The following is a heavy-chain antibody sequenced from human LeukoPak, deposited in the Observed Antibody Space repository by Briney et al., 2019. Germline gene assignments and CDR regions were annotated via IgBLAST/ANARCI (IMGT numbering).Heavy chain of an antibody. V-gene: IGHV4-59*12. D-gene: IGHD5-18*01. J-gene: IGHJ5*02. CDR2: IYYSGST. CDR3: ATGVDTAMVMVPNWFDP. Sequence: SETLSLTCTVSDGSISSYYWSWIRQPPGKGLEWIGYIYYSGSTNYNPSLKSRVTISVDTSKNQFSLKLSSVTAADTAVYYCATGVDTAMVMVPNWFDPWGQGTLVTVSS. CDR1: DGSISSYY.